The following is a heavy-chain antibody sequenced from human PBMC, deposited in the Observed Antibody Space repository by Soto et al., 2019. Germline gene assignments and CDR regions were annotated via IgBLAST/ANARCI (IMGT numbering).Heavy chain of an antibody. CDR1: GCTFTSYT. Sequence: ASVKVSCKASGCTFTSYTVSWVRQAPGQGLEWMGWISANNGNIRYAQKLQGRVTMTTDTSTSTVYVEVWSLRSDDTAVYYCARQKGINNYYGMDVWGQGTTVTVSS. CDR3: ARQKGINNYYGMDV. J-gene: IGHJ6*02. D-gene: IGHD3-10*01. V-gene: IGHV1-18*04. CDR2: ISANNGNI.